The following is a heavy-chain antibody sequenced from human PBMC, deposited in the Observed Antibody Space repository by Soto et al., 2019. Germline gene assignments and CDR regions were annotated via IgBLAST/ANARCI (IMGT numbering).Heavy chain of an antibody. D-gene: IGHD4-17*01. CDR1: GFTLSDYS. J-gene: IGHJ3*02. Sequence: QVQLVESGGNLVKSGGSLRLSCAASGFTLSDYSMSWIRQAPGKGLEWVSYISGSGTIIYYADSVQGRFTISRDNVKNSLFLQMNSLRAEDTAVYYCARGNDGDYPDAFDIWGQGTMVTVSS. CDR3: ARGNDGDYPDAFDI. V-gene: IGHV3-11*01. CDR2: ISGSGTII.